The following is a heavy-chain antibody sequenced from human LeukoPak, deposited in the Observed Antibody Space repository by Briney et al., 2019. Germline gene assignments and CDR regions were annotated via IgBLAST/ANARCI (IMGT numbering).Heavy chain of an antibody. Sequence: SETLSLTCAVSGDSIRSDRWNWIRQIPGKGLEWIGYIYHTATTNYNHSFRTRVTMSLDTSNNQFSLRLTSVTAADTAVYYCARTPARSGWAYYFDYWGQGVLVTVSS. CDR1: GDSIRSDR. D-gene: IGHD6-19*01. CDR3: ARTPARSGWAYYFDY. J-gene: IGHJ4*02. CDR2: IYHTATT. V-gene: IGHV4-4*09.